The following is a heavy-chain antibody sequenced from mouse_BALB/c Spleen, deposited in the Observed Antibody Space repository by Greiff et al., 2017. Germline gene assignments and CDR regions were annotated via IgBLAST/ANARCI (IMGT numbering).Heavy chain of an antibody. J-gene: IGHJ3*01. CDR1: GYSFTNYW. Sequence: QVQLQQSGAELVRPGTSVKMSCNAAGYSFTNYWIGWVKQRPGHGLEWIGDIYPGGGYTNYNENFKGKATLTADTSSSTAYMQLSSLTSEDSAIYYGARGWPCGNDVGETWFAYWGQGTLVTVSA. D-gene: IGHD2-2*01. CDR2: IYPGGGYT. CDR3: ARGWPCGNDVGETWFAY. V-gene: IGHV1-63*02.